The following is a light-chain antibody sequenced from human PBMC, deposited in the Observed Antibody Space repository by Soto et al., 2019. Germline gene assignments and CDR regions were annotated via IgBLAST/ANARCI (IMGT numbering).Light chain of an antibody. CDR1: SSDIGAFTF. CDR2: DVN. CDR3: SSYTSSSTHV. Sequence: QSALTQPASVSGSPGQSITISCTGTSSDIGAFTFVSWYLQHPGKVPKLMIFDVNRRPSGISDRFSGSKSGNTASLTISGLQAEDEGDYYCSSYTSSSTHVFGSGTKLTVL. V-gene: IGLV2-14*03. J-gene: IGLJ1*01.